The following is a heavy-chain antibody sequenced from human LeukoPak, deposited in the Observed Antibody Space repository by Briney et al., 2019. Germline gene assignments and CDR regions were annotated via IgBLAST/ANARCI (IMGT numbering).Heavy chain of an antibody. CDR1: GFTVSSNY. Sequence: PGGSLRLSCAASGFTVSSNYMSWVRQAPGKGLEWVSVIYSGGSTYYADSVKGRFTISRDNSKNTLYLQMNSLRAEDTAVYYCARVNCSSTSCSGGWFDPWGQGTLVTVSS. CDR3: ARVNCSSTSCSGGWFDP. J-gene: IGHJ5*02. D-gene: IGHD2-2*01. V-gene: IGHV3-66*02. CDR2: IYSGGST.